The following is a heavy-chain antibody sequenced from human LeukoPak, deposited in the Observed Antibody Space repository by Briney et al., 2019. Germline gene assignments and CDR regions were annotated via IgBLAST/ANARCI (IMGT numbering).Heavy chain of an antibody. CDR3: ARGYSSSWFDY. J-gene: IGHJ4*02. Sequence: AAVKVSCKSSGYTFTGYYMHWVRQAPGQGLEWMGWINPNSGGTNYAQKFQGRVTVTRDTSLSKACMELSMLRSEDAAVYYSARGYSSSWFDYWGQGTLVTVSS. CDR1: GYTFTGYY. D-gene: IGHD6-13*01. CDR2: INPNSGGT. V-gene: IGHV1-2*02.